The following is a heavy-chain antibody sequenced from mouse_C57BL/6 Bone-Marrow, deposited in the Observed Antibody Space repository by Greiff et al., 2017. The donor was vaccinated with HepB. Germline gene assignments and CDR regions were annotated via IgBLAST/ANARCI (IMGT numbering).Heavy chain of an antibody. CDR1: GYAFSSYW. V-gene: IGHV1-80*01. CDR3: ARECYYSNYFDY. CDR2: IYPGDGDT. Sequence: QVQLQQSGAELLKPGASVKISCKASGYAFSSYWMNWVKQRPGKGLEWIGQIYPGDGDTNYNVKFKGKATLTADKSSSTAYMQLSSLTSEDSAVYFCARECYYSNYFDYWGQGTTLTVSS. J-gene: IGHJ2*01. D-gene: IGHD2-5*01.